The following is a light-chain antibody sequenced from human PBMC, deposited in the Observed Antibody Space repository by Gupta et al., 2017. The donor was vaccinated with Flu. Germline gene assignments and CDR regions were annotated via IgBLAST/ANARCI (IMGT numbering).Light chain of an antibody. V-gene: IGLV2-14*01. J-gene: IGLJ2*01. CDR2: EVS. CDR1: SSDGINYNY. Sequence: IAISCSGTSSDGINYNYVSWYQHHPGRAPELLIYEVSNRPSGVSDRFSGTKSGNTASLTISGLQADDEADYYCSAYTTSSTLIFGGGTKLTVL. CDR3: SAYTTSSTLI.